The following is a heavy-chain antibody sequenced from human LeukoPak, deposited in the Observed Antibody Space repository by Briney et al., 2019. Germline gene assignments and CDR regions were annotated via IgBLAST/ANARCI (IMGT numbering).Heavy chain of an antibody. J-gene: IGHJ4*02. CDR3: ALAGGSGGYPFDY. Sequence: GGSLRLSCAASGFTFSSYSMNWVRQAPGKGLEWVSSISSSSSYIYYADSVKGRFTISRDNAKNSLYLQMNSLRAEDTAVYYCALAGGSGGYPFDYWGQGTLVTVSS. V-gene: IGHV3-21*01. D-gene: IGHD3-10*01. CDR1: GFTFSSYS. CDR2: ISSSSSYI.